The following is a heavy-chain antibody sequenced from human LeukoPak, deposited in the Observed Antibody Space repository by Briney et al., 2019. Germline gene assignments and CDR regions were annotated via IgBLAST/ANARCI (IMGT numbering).Heavy chain of an antibody. J-gene: IGHJ4*02. D-gene: IGHD3-10*01. CDR3: ARHRNYFGSGTSWFFVSYFDY. V-gene: IGHV4-34*01. Sequence: ASETLSLTCAVYGESFTNFYWSWIRQPPGKGVEWIGEINHKGTANHNSSLKSRVSISIDTSKNQFSLRLSSVTAADTAVYYCARHRNYFGSGTSWFFVSYFDYWAQGTLVTVSS. CDR1: GESFTNFY. CDR2: INHKGTA.